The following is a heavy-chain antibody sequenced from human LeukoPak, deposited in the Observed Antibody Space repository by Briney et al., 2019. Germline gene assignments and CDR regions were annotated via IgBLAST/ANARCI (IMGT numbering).Heavy chain of an antibody. CDR2: IKQDGSEQ. CDR1: GFSFSTYW. CDR3: ARGSAGNDY. Sequence: PGGSLRLSCVASGFSFSTYWMSWVRQAPGKGLEWVANIKQDGSEQYYVDSLKGRFTISRDNAKNSLYLQLNNVEADDTAMYYSARGSAGNDYWGQGTLVTVSS. D-gene: IGHD6-13*01. J-gene: IGHJ4*02. V-gene: IGHV3-7*01.